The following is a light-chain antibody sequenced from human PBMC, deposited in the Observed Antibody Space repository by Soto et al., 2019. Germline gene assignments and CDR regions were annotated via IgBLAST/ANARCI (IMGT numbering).Light chain of an antibody. CDR2: VAS. J-gene: IGKJ2*01. Sequence: DIQMTQSPSSLSASVGDRVTITCRASQGISTYLNWYRQKPGKAPQFLIYVASSLQSGVPSRFSGSGSVKDFTLTISSVQPEDFATNYCQQSYRPPYTFGQGTKLEIK. CDR1: QGISTY. V-gene: IGKV1-39*01. CDR3: QQSYRPPYT.